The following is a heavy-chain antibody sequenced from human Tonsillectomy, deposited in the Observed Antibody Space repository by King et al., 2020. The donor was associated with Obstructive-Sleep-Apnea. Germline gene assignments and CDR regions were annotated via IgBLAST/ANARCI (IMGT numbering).Heavy chain of an antibody. J-gene: IGHJ6*02. CDR1: GYTFTSYG. V-gene: IGHV7-4-1*02. CDR2: INTNTGNP. CDR3: ARQLYGSGSSVMYYYYYGMDV. Sequence: VQLVESGSELKKPGASVKVSCKASGYTFTSYGINWVRQAPGQGLEWMGWINTNTGNPTYAQGFTGRFVISLDTSVSTAYLQISSLKAEDTAVYYCARQLYGSGSSVMYYYYYGMDVWGQGTTVTVSS. D-gene: IGHD3-10*01.